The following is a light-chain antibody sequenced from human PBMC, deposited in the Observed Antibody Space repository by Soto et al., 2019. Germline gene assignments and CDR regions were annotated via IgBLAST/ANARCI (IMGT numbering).Light chain of an antibody. Sequence: QSVLTQPPSVSGAPGQRVTISCTGSSSNIGAGYDVHWYQQRPGTAPKLLIFGNTNRPSGVPDRFSGSKSGTSASLAITGLQAEDEGDYYCSSFTSSITDVVGTGTKGNVL. CDR2: GNT. J-gene: IGLJ1*01. CDR1: SSNIGAGYD. V-gene: IGLV1-40*01. CDR3: SSFTSSITDV.